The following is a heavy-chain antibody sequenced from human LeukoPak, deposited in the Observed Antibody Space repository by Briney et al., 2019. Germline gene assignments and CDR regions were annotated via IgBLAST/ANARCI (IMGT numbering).Heavy chain of an antibody. CDR1: GGSISSSYW. V-gene: IGHV3-74*01. J-gene: IGHJ5*02. Sequence: ETLSLTCAVSGGSISSSYWMHWVRQAPGKGLVWVSRINSDGSSTSYADSVKGRFTISRDNAKNTLYLQMNSLRAEDTAVYYCARGQYQLLSDWFDPWGQGTLVTVSS. CDR2: INSDGSST. D-gene: IGHD2-2*01. CDR3: ARGQYQLLSDWFDP.